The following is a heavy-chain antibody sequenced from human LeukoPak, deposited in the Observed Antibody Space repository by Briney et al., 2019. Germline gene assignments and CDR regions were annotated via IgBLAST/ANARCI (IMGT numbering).Heavy chain of an antibody. Sequence: GGSLRLSCAASGFTFSSYTMNWVRQAPGKGLEWVSYISSSGSTTYYADSVKGRFTISRDNSKNTLYVQMNSLRAEDTAVYYCAKFHTVTTTYWGQGTLVTVSS. CDR3: AKFHTVTTTY. CDR2: ISSSGSTT. V-gene: IGHV3-23*01. D-gene: IGHD4-11*01. CDR1: GFTFSSYT. J-gene: IGHJ4*02.